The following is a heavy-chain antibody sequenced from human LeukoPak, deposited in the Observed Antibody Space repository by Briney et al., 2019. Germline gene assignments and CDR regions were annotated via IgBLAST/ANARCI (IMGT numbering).Heavy chain of an antibody. CDR3: ARAILPYSAIAGYYYYYYMDV. J-gene: IGHJ6*03. D-gene: IGHD2-15*01. CDR2: IYYSGTT. CDR1: GGSFSGYY. Sequence: ASETLSLTCAVYGGSFSGYYWAWVRQPPGKGLEWIASIYYSGTTYYNPSLKSRVTISLDTSRNQFSLKLSSVTAADTAVYYCARAILPYSAIAGYYYYYYMDVWGKGTTVTVSS. V-gene: IGHV4-34*01.